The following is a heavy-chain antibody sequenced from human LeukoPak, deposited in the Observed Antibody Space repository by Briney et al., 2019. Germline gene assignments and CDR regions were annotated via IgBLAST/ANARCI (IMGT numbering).Heavy chain of an antibody. CDR1: GYTFTGYY. CDR2: FNPNSGDT. D-gene: IGHD4-17*01. Sequence: ASVTVSCKASGYTFTGYYVHWVRQAPGQGLEWMGWFNPNSGDTNYAKKFEGRVTMTRDTSISTAYMELTRLRSDDTAVYYCARDNGDYWFDYWGQGTLVTVSS. J-gene: IGHJ4*02. CDR3: ARDNGDYWFDY. V-gene: IGHV1-2*02.